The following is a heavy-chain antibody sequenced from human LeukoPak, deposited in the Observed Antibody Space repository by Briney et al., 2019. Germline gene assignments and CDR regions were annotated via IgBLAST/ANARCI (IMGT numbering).Heavy chain of an antibody. CDR1: GFTFSSYA. CDR2: ISGSGGST. V-gene: IGHV3-23*01. D-gene: IGHD6-6*01. CDR3: AKRSSSSYYYYYGMDV. Sequence: GGSLRLSCAASGFTFSSYAMSWVRQAPGKGLEWVSAISGSGGSTYYADSVKGRFTISRDNSKNTLYLQMNSLKAEDTAVYYCAKRSSSSYYYYYGMDVWGQGTTVTVSS. J-gene: IGHJ6*02.